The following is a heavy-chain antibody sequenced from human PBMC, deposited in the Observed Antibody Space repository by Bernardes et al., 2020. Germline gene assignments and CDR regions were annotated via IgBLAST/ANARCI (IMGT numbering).Heavy chain of an antibody. CDR2: IKQDGSQT. CDR3: TRGDAGAAPHF. CDR1: GFTFSSYW. V-gene: IGHV3-7*01. D-gene: IGHD1-26*01. Sequence: GGSLRLSRAASGFTFSSYWMNWVRQAPGKGLEWVANIKQDGSQTYYGDSVRGRFIISRDNMKNSLDLQMNGLRDDDTAVYYCTRGDAGAAPHFWGQGTLVTVSS. J-gene: IGHJ4*02.